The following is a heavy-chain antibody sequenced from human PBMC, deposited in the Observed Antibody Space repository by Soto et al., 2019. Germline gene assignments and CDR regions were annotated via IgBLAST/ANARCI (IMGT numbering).Heavy chain of an antibody. CDR2: IHHTGTT. V-gene: IGHV4-4*02. CDR1: GGSISSSNL. CDR3: ARGGYYDFWSGYQNHYYYYGMDV. J-gene: IGHJ6*02. Sequence: SETLSLTCAVSGGSISSSNLWTWVRQPPGKGLEWIGEIHHTGTTNYKPSLKSRVTISVDTSKNQFSLKLSSVTAADTAVYYCARGGYYDFWSGYQNHYYYYGMDVWGQGTTVTVSS. D-gene: IGHD3-3*01.